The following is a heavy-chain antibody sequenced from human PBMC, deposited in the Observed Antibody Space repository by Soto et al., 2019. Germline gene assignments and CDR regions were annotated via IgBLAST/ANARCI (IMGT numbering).Heavy chain of an antibody. V-gene: IGHV1-69*01. CDR1: GGSFSRTG. CDR2: ISPKFGTA. D-gene: IGHD1-1*01. CDR3: ARSLPWDDSSVPHFDY. Sequence: QVQLVQSGAEVKKPGSSVKVSCKASGGSFSRTGLSWVRQAPGQGLEWMGGISPKFGTANYAQKYQGRVTITADDSTSTFYLELSNLKSDDTAVFFCARSLPWDDSSVPHFDYWGQGTLITVSS. J-gene: IGHJ4*02.